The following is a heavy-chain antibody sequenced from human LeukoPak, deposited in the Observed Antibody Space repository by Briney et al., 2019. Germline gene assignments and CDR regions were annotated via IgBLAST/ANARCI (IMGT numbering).Heavy chain of an antibody. Sequence: PSETLSLTCTVSDGSISTYYWSWIRQPPGKGLEWIGYIYYTGSTNYNPSLKSRVTMSVDTSKNQFSLKLSSVTAADTAVYYCARGVGATRFDYWGQGTLVTVSS. CDR2: IYYTGST. D-gene: IGHD1-26*01. V-gene: IGHV4-59*01. CDR1: DGSISTYY. J-gene: IGHJ4*02. CDR3: ARGVGATRFDY.